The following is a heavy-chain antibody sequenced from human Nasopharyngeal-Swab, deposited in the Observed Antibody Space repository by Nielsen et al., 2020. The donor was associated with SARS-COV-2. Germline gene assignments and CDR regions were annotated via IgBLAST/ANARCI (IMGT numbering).Heavy chain of an antibody. V-gene: IGHV3-23*01. CDR1: KFTFSSYG. CDR3: AKDLRGPYFF. J-gene: IGHJ4*02. D-gene: IGHD2/OR15-2a*01. Sequence: GESLKISCEASKFTFSSYGMYWVRQAPGKGLEWVAAIVGSGDISGSGGSTYYADSVKGRFTISRDNSKNTLSLQMNSLRAEDTAVYYCAKDLRGPYFFWGQGTLVTVSS. CDR2: IVGSGDISGSGGST.